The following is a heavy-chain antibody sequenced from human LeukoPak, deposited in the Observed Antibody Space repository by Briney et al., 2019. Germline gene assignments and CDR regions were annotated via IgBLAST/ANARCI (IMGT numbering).Heavy chain of an antibody. J-gene: IGHJ4*02. V-gene: IGHV1-2*02. Sequence: GASVKVSCKAFGYTFTDHYVHRVRQAPGQGLEWMGWINPKSGDTKYVQKLQGRLTMTRDTSLRTAYMELTRLRSDDTAVFYCATYCGGDCAPGGYWGQGTLVTVSS. CDR1: GYTFTDHY. D-gene: IGHD2-21*01. CDR3: ATYCGGDCAPGGY. CDR2: INPKSGDT.